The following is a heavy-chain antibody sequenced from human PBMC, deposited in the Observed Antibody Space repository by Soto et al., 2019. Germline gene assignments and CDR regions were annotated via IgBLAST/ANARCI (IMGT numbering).Heavy chain of an antibody. CDR1: GGFFSGYY. CDR3: ARGRFNYDFWSCLGLGYYYYGTDF. J-gene: IGHJ6*02. V-gene: IGHV4-34*01. D-gene: IGHD3-3*01. CDR2: INHSGST. Sequence: ETLSLTCAFDGGFFSGYYWSWGRQPPGKGLEWSGEINHSGSTNYNPSLKSRVTISVDTSKNQFSMKLSSVTAADTAVYYCARGRFNYDFWSCLGLGYYYYGTDFWGQGTTVTVSS.